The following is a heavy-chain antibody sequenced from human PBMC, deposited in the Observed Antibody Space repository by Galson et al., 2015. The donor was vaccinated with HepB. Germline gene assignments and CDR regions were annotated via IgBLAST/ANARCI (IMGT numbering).Heavy chain of an antibody. V-gene: IGHV3-21*01. D-gene: IGHD3-16*02. CDR1: GFTFSSYS. Sequence: SLRLSCAASGFTFSSYSMNWVRQAPGKGLEWVSSISSSSSDIYYAESVKGRLTMSRDNAKKSLFLQMNSLRAEDTAVYYCARASSDYDYVWGNYRYIYYYYMDVSGKGTTVTVSS. J-gene: IGHJ6*03. CDR3: ARASSDYDYVWGNYRYIYYYYMDV. CDR2: ISSSSSDI.